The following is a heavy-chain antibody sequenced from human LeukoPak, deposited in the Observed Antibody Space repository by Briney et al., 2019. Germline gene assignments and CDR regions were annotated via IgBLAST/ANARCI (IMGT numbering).Heavy chain of an antibody. J-gene: IGHJ4*02. Sequence: SVKVSCKASGGTFSSYAISWVRQAPGQGLEWMGGIIPIFGTANYAQKFQGRVTITADESTSTAYMELSSLRSEDTAVYYCARGEYRGWLQPHPHDYWGQGTLVTVSS. V-gene: IGHV1-69*01. CDR3: ARGEYRGWLQPHPHDY. CDR1: GGTFSSYA. D-gene: IGHD5-24*01. CDR2: IIPIFGTA.